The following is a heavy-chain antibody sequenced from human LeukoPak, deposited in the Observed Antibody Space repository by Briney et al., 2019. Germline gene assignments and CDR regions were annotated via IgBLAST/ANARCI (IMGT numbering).Heavy chain of an antibody. CDR3: ARGKARYCSSTSCPPGGWFDP. D-gene: IGHD2-2*01. CDR1: GGSISSYY. CDR2: IYYSGST. V-gene: IGHV4-59*12. Sequence: SETLSLTCTVSGGSISSYYWSWIRQPPGKGLEWIGYIYYSGSTNYNPSLKSRVTISVDTSKNQFSLKLSSVTAADTAVYYCARGKARYCSSTSCPPGGWFDPWGQGTLVTVSS. J-gene: IGHJ5*02.